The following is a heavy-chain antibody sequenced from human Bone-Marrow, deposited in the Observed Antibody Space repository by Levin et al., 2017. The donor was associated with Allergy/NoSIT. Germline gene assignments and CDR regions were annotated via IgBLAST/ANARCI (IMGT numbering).Heavy chain of an antibody. CDR1: RYSLTGYY. J-gene: IGHJ6*03. CDR3: ARGHDYNDYYYYYMDV. V-gene: IGHV1-2*06. CDR2: INPHNGGT. D-gene: IGHD5-24*01. Sequence: ASVKVSCQASRYSLTGYYMHWVRKAPGQGLEWMGRINPHNGGTDYAQKFQGRVTMTRDTSISTVYMELSRLRSDDTAVFYCARGHDYNDYYYYYMDVWGKGTTVTVSS.